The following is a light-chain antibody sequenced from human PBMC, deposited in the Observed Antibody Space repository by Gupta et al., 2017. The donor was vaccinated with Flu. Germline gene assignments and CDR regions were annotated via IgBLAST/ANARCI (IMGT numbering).Light chain of an antibody. V-gene: IGLV1-36*01. CDR3: AAWDDSRNGRV. Sequence: QSVLTQPPSVSAPPRQRVTISCSGSSSNIGNNAVNWYQQLPGKAPKLLIYYDDLLPSGVSDRFSGSKSGTSASLAISGLQAEDEADYYCAAWDDSRNGRVFGGGTKLTVL. J-gene: IGLJ3*02. CDR2: YDD. CDR1: SSNIGNNA.